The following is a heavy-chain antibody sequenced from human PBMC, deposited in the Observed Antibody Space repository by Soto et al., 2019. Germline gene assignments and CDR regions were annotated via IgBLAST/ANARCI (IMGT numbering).Heavy chain of an antibody. CDR1: GYTFTSYA. CDR3: AREAMGDYIWGSYLFDY. J-gene: IGHJ4*02. D-gene: IGHD3-16*02. CDR2: INAGNGNT. Sequence: QVQLVQSGAEVKKPGASVKVSCKASGYTFTSYAMHWVRQAPGQRLEWMGWINAGNGNTKYSQKFQGRVTITRDTSASTAYMELSSLRSEDTAVYYCAREAMGDYIWGSYLFDYWGQGTLVTVSS. V-gene: IGHV1-3*01.